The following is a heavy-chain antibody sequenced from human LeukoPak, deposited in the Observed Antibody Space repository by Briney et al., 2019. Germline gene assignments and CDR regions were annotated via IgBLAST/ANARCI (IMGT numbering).Heavy chain of an antibody. Sequence: GESLKISCKGSGYSFTSYWIGWVRQMPGKGLEWMGIIYPGDSDTRYSPSFQSQVTISADKSISTAYLQWSSLKASDTAMYYCARHAWWKDDWFDPWGQGTLVTVSS. CDR3: ARHAWWKDDWFDP. CDR2: IYPGDSDT. J-gene: IGHJ5*02. V-gene: IGHV5-51*01. CDR1: GYSFTSYW. D-gene: IGHD2-8*02.